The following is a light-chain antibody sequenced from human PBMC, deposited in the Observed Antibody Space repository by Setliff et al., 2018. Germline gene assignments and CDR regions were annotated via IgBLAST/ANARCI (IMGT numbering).Light chain of an antibody. CDR3: LSYTNSDTVV. V-gene: IGLV2-14*01. J-gene: IGLJ1*01. Sequence: QSVLTQPASVSGSPGQSITISCTGTSSDIGGYKYVSWCQQHPGKAPKLMIYEVIKRPSGASNRFSGSKSGNTASLTISGLQAEDEADYYCLSYTNSDTVVFGTGTKVTVL. CDR1: SSDIGGYKY. CDR2: EVI.